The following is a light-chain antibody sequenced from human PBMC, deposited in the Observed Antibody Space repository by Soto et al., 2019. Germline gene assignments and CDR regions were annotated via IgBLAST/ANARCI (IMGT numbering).Light chain of an antibody. J-gene: IGKJ1*01. CDR2: DAS. Sequence: DIQLTQSPIFLSASVGDRVTITCRASQSISSWLAWYQQKPGKAPKLLIYDASSLESGVPSRFSGSGSGTEFTLTISSLQPDDFATYYCQQYNSYWTFGQGTKVDIK. V-gene: IGKV1-5*01. CDR3: QQYNSYWT. CDR1: QSISSW.